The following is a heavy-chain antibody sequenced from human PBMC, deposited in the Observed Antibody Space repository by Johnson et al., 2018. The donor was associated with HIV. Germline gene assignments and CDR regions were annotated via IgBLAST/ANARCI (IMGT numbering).Heavy chain of an antibody. CDR1: GFTFDDYY. CDR2: ISWNSGSI. D-gene: IGHD2-15*01. J-gene: IGHJ3*02. CDR3: ARYCSGGSCYSVWQKNYAFDI. V-gene: IGHV3-20*04. Sequence: MQLVESGGGVVRPGGSLRLSCAASGFTFDDYYMTWVRQAPGKGLEWVSGISWNSGSIGYVDSVKGRFTISRDNAKNTLYLQLNSLRAEDTAVYYCARYCSGGSCYSVWQKNYAFDIWGQGTMVTVSS.